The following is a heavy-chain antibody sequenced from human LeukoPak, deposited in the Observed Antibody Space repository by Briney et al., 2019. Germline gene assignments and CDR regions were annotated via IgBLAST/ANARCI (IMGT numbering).Heavy chain of an antibody. V-gene: IGHV1-69*13. CDR3: ASLFPASSALFDY. CDR1: GGTFSSYA. D-gene: IGHD6-6*01. Sequence: SVKVSCKASGGTFSSYAISWVRQAPGQGLEWMGGIIPIFGTANYAQKFQGRVTITADESTSTAYMELSSLRSEDTAVYYCASLFPASSALFDYWGQGTLVTVSS. CDR2: IIPIFGTA. J-gene: IGHJ4*02.